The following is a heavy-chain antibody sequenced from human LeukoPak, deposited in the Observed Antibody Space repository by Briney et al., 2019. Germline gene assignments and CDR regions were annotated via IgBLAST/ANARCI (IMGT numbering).Heavy chain of an antibody. J-gene: IGHJ1*01. V-gene: IGHV1-46*01. CDR2: INPSGGST. CDR3: ARVEGGYNGYFQH. Sequence: ASVKVSCKTSGYMFSNFGLSWVRQAPGHGLEWMGIINPSGGSTSYAQKFQGRVTMTRDMSTSTVYMELSSLRSEDTAVYYCARVEGGYNGYFQHWGQGTLVTVSS. D-gene: IGHD5-24*01. CDR1: GYMFSNFG.